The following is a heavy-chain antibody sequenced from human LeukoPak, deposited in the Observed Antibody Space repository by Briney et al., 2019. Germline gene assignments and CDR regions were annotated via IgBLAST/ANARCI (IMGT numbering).Heavy chain of an antibody. CDR2: ISGSGGST. CDR1: GFTFSSYG. Sequence: PGGSLRLSCAASGFTFSSYGMSWVRQAPGKGLEWVSAISGSGGSTYYADSVKGRFTVSRDNSKKTLYLQMNSLRAEDTAVYYCAKDGDYGDYAFLAVDYWGQGTLVTVSS. D-gene: IGHD4-17*01. V-gene: IGHV3-23*01. CDR3: AKDGDYGDYAFLAVDY. J-gene: IGHJ4*02.